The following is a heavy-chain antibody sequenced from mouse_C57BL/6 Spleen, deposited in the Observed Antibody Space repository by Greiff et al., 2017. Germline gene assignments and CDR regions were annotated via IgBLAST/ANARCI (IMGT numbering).Heavy chain of an antibody. J-gene: IGHJ2*01. V-gene: IGHV3-6*01. Sequence: EVKLQESGPGLVKPSQSLSLTCSVTGYSITSGYYWNWLRQFPGNKLEWMGYISYDGSNNYNPSLKNRISITRDTSKNQFFLKLNSETTEDTATYYCARDGMYYFDYWGQGTTLTVSS. CDR3: ARDGMYYFDY. CDR2: ISYDGSN. CDR1: GYSITSGYY.